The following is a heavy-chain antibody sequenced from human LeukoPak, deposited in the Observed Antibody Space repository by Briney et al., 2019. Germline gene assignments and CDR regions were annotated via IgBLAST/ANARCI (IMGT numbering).Heavy chain of an antibody. CDR2: IYYSGST. Sequence: SETLSLTCTVSGGSISSSSYYWSWIRQPPGKGLEWIGYIYYSGSTNYNPSLKSRVTISVDTSKNQFSLKLSSVTAADTAVYYCARESGDYVWGSYLSDAFDIWGQGTMVTVSS. V-gene: IGHV4-61*01. D-gene: IGHD3-16*02. J-gene: IGHJ3*02. CDR3: ARESGDYVWGSYLSDAFDI. CDR1: GGSISSSSYY.